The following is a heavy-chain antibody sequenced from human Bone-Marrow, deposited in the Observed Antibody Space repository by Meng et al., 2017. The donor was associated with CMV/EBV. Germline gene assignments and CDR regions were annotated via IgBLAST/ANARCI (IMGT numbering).Heavy chain of an antibody. D-gene: IGHD6-13*01. CDR3: SRLRYSSSWYPFDD. CDR1: GYTFTGYY. V-gene: IGHV1-2*02. Sequence: ASVKVSCKASGYTFTGYYMHWVRQAPGQGLEWMGWINPNSGGTNYAQKFQGRVTMTRDTSISTAYMELSRLRSDETAVYYCSRLRYSSSWYPFDDWGQGTLVTVSS. J-gene: IGHJ4*02. CDR2: INPNSGGT.